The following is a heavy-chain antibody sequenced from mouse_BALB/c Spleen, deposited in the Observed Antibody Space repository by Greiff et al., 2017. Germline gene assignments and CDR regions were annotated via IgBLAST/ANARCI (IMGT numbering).Heavy chain of an antibody. V-gene: IGHV5-17*02. Sequence: EVMLVESGGGLVQPGGSRKLSCAASGFTFSSFGMHWVRQAPEKGLEWVAYISSGSSTIYYADTVKGRFTISRDNPKNTLFLQMTSLRSEDTAMYYCARYHYYGSSWYFDVWGAGTTVTVSS. J-gene: IGHJ1*01. CDR1: GFTFSSFG. D-gene: IGHD1-1*01. CDR3: ARYHYYGSSWYFDV. CDR2: ISSGSSTI.